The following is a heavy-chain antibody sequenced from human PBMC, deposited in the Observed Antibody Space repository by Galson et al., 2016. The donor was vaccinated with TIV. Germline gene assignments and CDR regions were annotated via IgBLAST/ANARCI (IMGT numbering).Heavy chain of an antibody. Sequence: SGKVSCKASGGTFSSFVVTWVRQAPGQGLEWMGGIIPLFGEAHYAQKFQGRVTISADESTSTVYMELRSLRSGDTAVYYCAKCRNTAMDTYYYYYGLDVWGQGTTVTVSS. D-gene: IGHD5-18*01. CDR2: IIPLFGEA. CDR1: GGTFSSFV. V-gene: IGHV1-69*13. J-gene: IGHJ6*02. CDR3: AKCRNTAMDTYYYYYGLDV.